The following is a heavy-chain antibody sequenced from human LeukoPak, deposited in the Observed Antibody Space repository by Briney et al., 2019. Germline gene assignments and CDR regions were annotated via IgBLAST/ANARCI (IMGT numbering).Heavy chain of an antibody. CDR2: VKSKTDGGTT. Sequence: PGGSLRLSCAASGFTFSNAWMNWVRQAPGKGLEWVGRVKSKTDGGTTDYAAPVKGRFTISRDDSKNTLYLQMNGLKTEDTAVYYCTTESEGYDFWSGYYHFDYWGQGTLVTVSS. CDR1: GFTFSNAW. CDR3: TTESEGYDFWSGYYHFDY. J-gene: IGHJ4*02. V-gene: IGHV3-15*07. D-gene: IGHD3-3*01.